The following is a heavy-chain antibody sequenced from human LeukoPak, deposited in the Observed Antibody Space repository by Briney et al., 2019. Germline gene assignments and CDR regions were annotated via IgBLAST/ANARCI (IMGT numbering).Heavy chain of an antibody. CDR3: VRPDPYYYYGMDV. Sequence: ASVKVSCKASGYTFTSYGISWVRQAPGQGLEWMGWISAYNGNTNYAQKLQGRVTMTTDTSTSTAYMELRSLRSEDTAVYYCVRPDPYYYYGMDVWGQGTTVTVSS. CDR2: ISAYNGNT. CDR1: GYTFTSYG. J-gene: IGHJ6*02. V-gene: IGHV1-18*01.